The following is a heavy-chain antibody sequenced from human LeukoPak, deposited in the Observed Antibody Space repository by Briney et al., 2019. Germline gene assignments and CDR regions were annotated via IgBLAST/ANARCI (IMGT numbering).Heavy chain of an antibody. Sequence: ASVRVSCKASGYTFTGYYMHWVRQAPGQGLEWMGRINPNSGGTNYAQKFQGRVTMTRDTSNSTAYMELSRLRSDDTAVYYCARVRSGSYPDYWGQGTLVTVSS. CDR2: INPNSGGT. D-gene: IGHD1-26*01. CDR3: ARVRSGSYPDY. CDR1: GYTFTGYY. J-gene: IGHJ4*02. V-gene: IGHV1-2*06.